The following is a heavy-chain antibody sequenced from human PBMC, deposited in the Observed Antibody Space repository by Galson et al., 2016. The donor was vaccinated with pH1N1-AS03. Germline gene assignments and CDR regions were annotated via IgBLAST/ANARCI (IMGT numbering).Heavy chain of an antibody. CDR3: ARAFCSRGSCYDYFYYAVDV. J-gene: IGHJ6*02. D-gene: IGHD2-15*01. CDR2: NSPYNGRT. CDR1: GYTFTSYG. Sequence: SVKVSCKASGYTFTSYGIGWVRQAPGQGLEWMGWNSPYNGRTEYAQKLQGRVTMTTDTSTSTAYMELRSLISDDTAMYYCARAFCSRGSCYDYFYYAVDVWGQGTTVTVSS. V-gene: IGHV1-18*01.